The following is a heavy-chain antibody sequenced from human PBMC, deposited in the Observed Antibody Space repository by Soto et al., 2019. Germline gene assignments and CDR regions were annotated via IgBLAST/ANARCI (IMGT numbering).Heavy chain of an antibody. V-gene: IGHV1-18*01. CDR1: GYTFTSYG. J-gene: IGHJ4*02. CDR2: ISAYNGNT. D-gene: IGHD4-17*01. Sequence: GASVKVSCKASGYTFTSYGISWVRQAPGQGLEWMGWISAYNGNTNYAQKLQGRVTMTTDTSTSTAYMELRSLRSDDTAVYYCARDGARRATVTTRGYFDYWGQGTLVTVSS. CDR3: ARDGARRATVTTRGYFDY.